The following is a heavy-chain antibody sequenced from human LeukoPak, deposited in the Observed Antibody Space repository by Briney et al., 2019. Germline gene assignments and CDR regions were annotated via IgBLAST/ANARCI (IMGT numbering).Heavy chain of an antibody. CDR2: IYPGDSDT. D-gene: IGHD5-12*01. J-gene: IGHJ4*02. CDR3: ARRDSGYYYFDY. Sequence: GASLQISCQGSGYSFTSYWIAWVRQLPGKGLEWMGIIYPGDSDTRYSPSFQGQVTISAGKSISTAYLQWSSLKASDTAIYYCARRDSGYYYFDYWGQGTLVTVSS. CDR1: GYSFTSYW. V-gene: IGHV5-51*01.